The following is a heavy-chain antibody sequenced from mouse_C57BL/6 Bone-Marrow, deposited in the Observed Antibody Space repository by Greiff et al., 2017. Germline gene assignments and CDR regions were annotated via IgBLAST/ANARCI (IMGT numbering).Heavy chain of an antibody. Sequence: EVKVEESGGGLVKPGGSLKLTCAASGFTFSDYGMHWVRQAPEQGLEWVAYISSGSSTIYYADTVQGRFTISRDNAKNTLFLQMTSLRSENTAMYYCARQDYYDYGFDYWGQGTTLTVSS. CDR2: ISSGSSTI. CDR1: GFTFSDYG. V-gene: IGHV5-17*01. D-gene: IGHD2-4*01. CDR3: ARQDYYDYGFDY. J-gene: IGHJ2*01.